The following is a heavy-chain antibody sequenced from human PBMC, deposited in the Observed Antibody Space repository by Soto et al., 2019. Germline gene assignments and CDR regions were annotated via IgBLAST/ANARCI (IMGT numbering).Heavy chain of an antibody. J-gene: IGHJ4*02. D-gene: IGHD6-13*01. Sequence: PSETLSLTCTVSGDSIINDLWNWIRQPPGKALEWIGLIYDSGSTIYNPSLKSRVTISVDTSKNQFSLKLNSVTAADTAVYYCARGLYRNSWTPFYWGQGTLVTVSS. CDR3: ARGLYRNSWTPFY. CDR2: IYDSGST. CDR1: GDSIINDL. V-gene: IGHV4-59*01.